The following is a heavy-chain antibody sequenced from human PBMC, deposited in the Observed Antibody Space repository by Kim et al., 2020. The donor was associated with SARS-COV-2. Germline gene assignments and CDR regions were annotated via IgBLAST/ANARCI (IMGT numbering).Heavy chain of an antibody. CDR2: ISWNSGSI. Sequence: GGSLRLSCAASGFTFVDYAMHWVRQAPGKGLEWVSGISWNSGSIGYADSVKGRFTISRDNAKNSLYLQMNSLRAEDTALYYCAKDITDGYSYYYGMDVWGQGTTVTVSS. CDR1: GFTFVDYA. D-gene: IGHD5-12*01. J-gene: IGHJ6*02. CDR3: AKDITDGYSYYYGMDV. V-gene: IGHV3-9*01.